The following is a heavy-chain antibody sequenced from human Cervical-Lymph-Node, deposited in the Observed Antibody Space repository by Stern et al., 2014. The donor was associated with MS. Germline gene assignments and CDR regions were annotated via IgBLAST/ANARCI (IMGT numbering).Heavy chain of an antibody. CDR2: IYPGDSAT. D-gene: IGHD1-14*01. CDR1: GYKFSIYW. V-gene: IGHV5-51*01. CDR3: ARQTTAWASDV. J-gene: IGHJ4*02. Sequence: DQLVESGAELIRPGESLKISCKGSGYKFSIYWIAWVRQMPGQGLEWMGIIYPGDSATSYSPYFQGQVTMPADKSTSTAYLQWSSLNASDTAMYFCARQTTAWASDVWGQGTLVTVSS.